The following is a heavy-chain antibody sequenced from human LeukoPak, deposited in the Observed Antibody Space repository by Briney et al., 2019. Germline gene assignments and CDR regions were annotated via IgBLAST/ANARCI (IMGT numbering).Heavy chain of an antibody. CDR3: ARGRFDY. Sequence: SETLSLTCAVYGGSFSGYYWSWIRQPPGKGLEWIGEINHSGSTNYNPSLKSRVTISVDTSKNQFSLKLSSVTAADPAVYYCARGRFDYWGQGTLVTVSS. CDR2: INHSGST. J-gene: IGHJ4*02. CDR1: GGSFSGYY. V-gene: IGHV4-34*01.